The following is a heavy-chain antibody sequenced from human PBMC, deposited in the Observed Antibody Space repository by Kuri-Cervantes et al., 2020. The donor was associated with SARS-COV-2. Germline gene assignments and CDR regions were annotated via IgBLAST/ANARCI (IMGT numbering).Heavy chain of an antibody. J-gene: IGHJ4*02. V-gene: IGHV3-30*18. CDR2: ISYDGSNK. Sequence: GESLKISCAAPGFTFSSYGMHWVRQAPGKGLEWVAVISYDGSNKYYADSAKGRFTISRDNSKNTLYLQMNGLRAEDTAVYYCAKDPGASGWYGLDYWGQGTLVTVSS. CDR3: AKDPGASGWYGLDY. CDR1: GFTFSSYG. D-gene: IGHD6-13*01.